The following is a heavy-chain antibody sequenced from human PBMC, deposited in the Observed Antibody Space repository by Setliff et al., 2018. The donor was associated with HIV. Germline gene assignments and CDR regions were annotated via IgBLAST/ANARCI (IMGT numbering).Heavy chain of an antibody. D-gene: IGHD3-22*01. Sequence: ASVKVSCKASGHTFTNVDIHWLRRATGQGLEWMGWINPNIGGTNSAQKFQGRVTMTWDTSTSTGYMEVYRLRSDDTAVYFCARSCRSSGYCHFDYWGQGTLVTVSS. V-gene: IGHV1-2*02. J-gene: IGHJ4*02. CDR1: GHTFTNVD. CDR3: ARSCRSSGYCHFDY. CDR2: INPNIGGT.